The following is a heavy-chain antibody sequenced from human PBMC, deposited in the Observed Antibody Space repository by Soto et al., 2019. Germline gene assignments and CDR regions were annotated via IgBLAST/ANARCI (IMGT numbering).Heavy chain of an antibody. D-gene: IGHD3-22*01. J-gene: IGHJ4*02. CDR2: IYYSGST. Sequence: SETLSLTCTVSGGSISSGDYYWSWIRQPPGKGLEWIGYIYYSGSTYYNPSLKSRVTISVDTSKNQFSLKLSSVTAADTAVYYCAGQSYESRGYHYAYWGQGTLVTVSS. CDR1: GGSISSGDYY. CDR3: AGQSYESRGYHYAY. V-gene: IGHV4-30-4*01.